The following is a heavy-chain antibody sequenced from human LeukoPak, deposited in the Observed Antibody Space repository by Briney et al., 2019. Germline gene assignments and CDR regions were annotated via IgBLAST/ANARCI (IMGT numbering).Heavy chain of an antibody. V-gene: IGHV3-74*01. CDR2: INTDGSST. Sequence: GGSLRLSCAASGFTFSSYWMHWVRQAPGKGLVWVSRINTDGSSTSYADSVKGRFTISRDNAKNTLYLQMNSLRAEDTAVYYCAKDRGVFGVAYSLDYWGQGTLVTVSS. CDR1: GFTFSSYW. D-gene: IGHD3-3*01. CDR3: AKDRGVFGVAYSLDY. J-gene: IGHJ4*02.